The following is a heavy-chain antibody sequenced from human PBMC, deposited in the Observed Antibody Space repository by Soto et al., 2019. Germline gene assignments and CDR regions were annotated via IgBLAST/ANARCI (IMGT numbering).Heavy chain of an antibody. D-gene: IGHD3-9*01. J-gene: IGHJ4*02. CDR3: ARLASKGLLQRPHYFDY. Sequence: GGSLRLSCAASGFTVGSNYMSWVRQAPGKGLEWVSVIYSGGSTYYADSVKGRFTISRDNSKNTLYLQMNSLRAEDTAVYYCARLASKGLLQRPHYFDYWGQGTLVTVSS. V-gene: IGHV3-53*01. CDR2: IYSGGST. CDR1: GFTVGSNY.